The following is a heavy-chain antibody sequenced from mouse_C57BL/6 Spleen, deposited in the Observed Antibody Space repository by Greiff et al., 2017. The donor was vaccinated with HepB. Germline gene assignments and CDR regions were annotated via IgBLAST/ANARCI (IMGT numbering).Heavy chain of an antibody. V-gene: IGHV1-26*01. CDR2: INPNNGGT. CDR1: GYTFTDYY. CDR3: ARGRTRYFDV. J-gene: IGHJ1*03. Sequence: VQLQQSGPELVKPGASVKISCKASGYTFTDYYMNWVKQSHGKSLEWIGDINPNNGGTSYNQKFKGKATLTVDKSSSTAYMELRSLTSEDSAVYYCARGRTRYFDVWGTGTTVTVSS.